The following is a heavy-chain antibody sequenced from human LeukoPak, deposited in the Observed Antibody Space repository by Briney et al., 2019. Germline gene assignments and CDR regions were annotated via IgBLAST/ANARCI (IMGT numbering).Heavy chain of an antibody. CDR2: ISYDGSNK. V-gene: IGHV3-30-3*01. D-gene: IGHD3-22*01. CDR1: GFTFSSYA. CDR3: ARGPYYDSRPAAFDI. J-gene: IGHJ3*02. Sequence: SGRSLRLSCAASGFTFSSYAMHWVRQAPGKGLEWVAVISYDGSNKYYADSVKGRFTISRDNSKNTLYLQMNSLRAEDTAVYYCARGPYYDSRPAAFDIWGQGTMVTVSS.